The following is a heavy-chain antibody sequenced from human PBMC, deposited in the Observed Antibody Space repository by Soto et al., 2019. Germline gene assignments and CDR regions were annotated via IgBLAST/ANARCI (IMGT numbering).Heavy chain of an antibody. CDR3: ATMRRRLVLRPEY. CDR2: VFYSGAT. CDR1: GGSISNLY. Sequence: SETLSLTCTVPGGSISNLYYTWIRQPLGKGLEWIGHVFYSGATNYNPSLKGRVSISLDTSRNQFSLTLTSVTAADTAVYYCATMRRRLVLRPEYWGQGTLVPVSS. D-gene: IGHD6-19*01. V-gene: IGHV4-59*11. J-gene: IGHJ4*01.